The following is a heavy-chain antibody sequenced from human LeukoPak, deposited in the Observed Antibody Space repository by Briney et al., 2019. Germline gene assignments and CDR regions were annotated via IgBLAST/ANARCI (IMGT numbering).Heavy chain of an antibody. CDR3: AKDAKRVTVIVVVARPRFFDY. V-gene: IGHV3-23*01. Sequence: GSLSLSCAVSGFTISSDYMRCVRQPPGGGLVWWSGTIDSSGHTYYTASVKGRFTTSRDTSKNTLYLQRSSLRAEETAIYYCAKDAKRVTVIVVVARPRFFDYWGQGTLVTVSS. CDR2: TIDSSGHT. CDR1: GFTISSDY. J-gene: IGHJ4*02. D-gene: IGHD3-22*01.